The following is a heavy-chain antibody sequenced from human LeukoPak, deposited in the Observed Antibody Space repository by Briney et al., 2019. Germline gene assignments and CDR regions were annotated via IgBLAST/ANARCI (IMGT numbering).Heavy chain of an antibody. J-gene: IGHJ4*02. Sequence: KSSETLSLTCTVSGDSISYYYWSWIRQPPGKGLEWIGYIYYSGSTNYNPSLKSRVTISVDTSKNQFSLKLSSVTAADTAVYYCARAPSYYYDSSGRYYFDYWGQGTLVTVSS. V-gene: IGHV4-59*01. CDR3: ARAPSYYYDSSGRYYFDY. D-gene: IGHD3-22*01. CDR1: GDSISYYY. CDR2: IYYSGST.